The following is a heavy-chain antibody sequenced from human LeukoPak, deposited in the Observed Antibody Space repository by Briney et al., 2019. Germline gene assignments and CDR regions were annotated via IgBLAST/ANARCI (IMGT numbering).Heavy chain of an antibody. CDR2: IYWDDDK. V-gene: IGHV2-5*02. Sequence: SGPTLVKPTQTLTLTCTFSGFSLSTRGVGVGWIRQPPGKALECLALIYWDDDKRYSPSLKSRLTITKDTSKNQVVLTMTNMDPVDTATYYCVHRDTAMVTGYFDYWGKGTLVTVSS. CDR3: VHRDTAMVTGYFDY. J-gene: IGHJ4*02. CDR1: GFSLSTRGVG. D-gene: IGHD5-18*01.